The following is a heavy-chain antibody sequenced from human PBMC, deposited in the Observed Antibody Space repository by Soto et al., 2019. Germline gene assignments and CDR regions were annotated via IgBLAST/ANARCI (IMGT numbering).Heavy chain of an antibody. CDR1: CGSISSYY. CDR2: IYYSGST. D-gene: IGHD3-10*01. CDR3: ARGITRVRGVKNFLFDD. J-gene: IGHJ4*02. Sequence: PSETLSLTCTVSCGSISSYYWSWIRQPPGKGLEWIGYIYYSGSTNYNPSLKSRVTISVDTSKNQFSLKLSSVTAADTAVYYCARGITRVRGVKNFLFDDLGQGTLVTVSS. V-gene: IGHV4-59*01.